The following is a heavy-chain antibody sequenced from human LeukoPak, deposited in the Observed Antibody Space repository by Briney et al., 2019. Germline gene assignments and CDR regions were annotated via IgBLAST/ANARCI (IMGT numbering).Heavy chain of an antibody. CDR3: AKDGKAVAAYFDY. D-gene: IGHD6-19*01. CDR2: IRYDGSNK. V-gene: IGHV3-30*02. Sequence: SGGSLRLSCAASGFTFSSYGMHWVRQAPGKGLEWVAFIRYDGSNKYYADSVKGRFTISRDNSKNTLYLQMNSLRAEDTAVYYCAKDGKAVAAYFDYWGQGTLVTVSS. CDR1: GFTFSSYG. J-gene: IGHJ4*02.